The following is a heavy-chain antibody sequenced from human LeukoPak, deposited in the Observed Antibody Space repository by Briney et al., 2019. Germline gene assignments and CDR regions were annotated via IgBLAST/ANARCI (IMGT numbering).Heavy chain of an antibody. CDR3: AKASPPRAYYFDY. CDR1: GFTFSSYG. J-gene: IGHJ4*02. CDR2: ISYDGSNK. Sequence: GRSLRLSCAASGFTFSSYGMHWVRQAPGKGLEWVAVISYDGSNKYYADSVKGRFTISRDNSKNTLYLQMNSLRAEDTAVYYCAKASPPRAYYFDYWGQGTLVTVSS. V-gene: IGHV3-30*18.